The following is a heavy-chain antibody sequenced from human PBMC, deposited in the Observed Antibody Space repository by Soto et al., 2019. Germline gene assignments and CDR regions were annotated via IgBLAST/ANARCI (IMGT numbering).Heavy chain of an antibody. CDR3: ARVGMVRGAYYFDY. D-gene: IGHD3-10*01. J-gene: IGHJ4*02. CDR1: GGSISSYY. CDR2: IYYSGST. V-gene: IGHV4-59*01. Sequence: TLSLTCTVSGGSISSYYWSWIRQPPGKGLEWIGYIYYSGSTNYNPSLKSRVTISVDTSKNQFSLKLSSVTAADTAVYYCARVGMVRGAYYFDYWGQGTLVTVSS.